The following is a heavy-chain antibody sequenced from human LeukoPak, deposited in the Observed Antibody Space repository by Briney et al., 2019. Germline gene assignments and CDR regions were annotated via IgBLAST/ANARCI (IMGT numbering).Heavy chain of an antibody. J-gene: IGHJ5*02. D-gene: IGHD1-26*01. Sequence: KPGAGVRVSCMASGYTFTGYYTHWGPQAPGQGREWMGWINPDSGGTNYAQDFHGRVTMTRDTSISTAYMELSTLRSDDTAVYYFAGAGDSGILAWGQGTLVTVSS. CDR3: AGAGDSGILA. CDR2: INPDSGGT. V-gene: IGHV1-2*02. CDR1: GYTFTGYY.